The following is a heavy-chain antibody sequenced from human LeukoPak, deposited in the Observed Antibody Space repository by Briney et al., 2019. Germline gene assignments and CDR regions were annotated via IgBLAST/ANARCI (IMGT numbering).Heavy chain of an antibody. J-gene: IGHJ4*02. Sequence: PGRSLRLSCAASGFTFDDYAMHWVRQAPGKGLKWVSGISWNSGSIGYADSMKGRFTISRDNAKNSLYLQMNSLRAEDTALYYCAKDPRGHCGGDCYLDYWGQGTLVTVSS. V-gene: IGHV3-9*01. CDR2: ISWNSGSI. CDR3: AKDPRGHCGGDCYLDY. D-gene: IGHD2-21*02. CDR1: GFTFDDYA.